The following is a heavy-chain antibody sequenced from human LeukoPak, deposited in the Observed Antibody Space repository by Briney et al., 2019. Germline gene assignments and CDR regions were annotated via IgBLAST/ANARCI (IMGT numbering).Heavy chain of an antibody. J-gene: IGHJ4*02. CDR3: ARAYYYDSSGYPDYFDY. CDR2: IIPIFGTA. CDR1: GGTFSSYA. Sequence: SVKVSCKASGGTFSSYAISWVRQAPGQGLEWMGGIIPIFGTANYAQKFQGRVTITADESTSTAYMELSSLRSDDTAVYYCARAYYYDSSGYPDYFDYWGQGTLVTVSS. V-gene: IGHV1-69*13. D-gene: IGHD3-22*01.